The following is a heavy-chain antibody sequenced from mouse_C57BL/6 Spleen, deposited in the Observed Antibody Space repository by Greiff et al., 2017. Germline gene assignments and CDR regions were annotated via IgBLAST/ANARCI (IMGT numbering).Heavy chain of an antibody. CDR3: ARSGTTTVVARYFDV. V-gene: IGHV1-4*01. D-gene: IGHD1-1*01. CDR2: INPSSGYT. CDR1: GYTFTSYT. Sequence: VMLVESGAELARPGASVKMSCKASGYTFTSYTMHWVKQRPGQGLEWIGYINPSSGYTKYNEKFKGKATLTVDTSSSTAYMELHSLTSEDSAVXFCARSGTTTVVARYFDVWGTGTTGTVSS. J-gene: IGHJ1*03.